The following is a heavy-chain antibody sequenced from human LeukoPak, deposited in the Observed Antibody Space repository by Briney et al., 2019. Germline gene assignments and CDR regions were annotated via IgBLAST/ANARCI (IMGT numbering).Heavy chain of an antibody. J-gene: IGHJ3*02. CDR1: GFTFSSYA. CDR2: ISYDGSNK. V-gene: IGHV3-30*01. CDR3: ARPGGYAFDI. Sequence: GGSLRLSCAASGFTFSSYAMHWVRQAPGKGLEWVAVISYDGSNKYYADSVKGRFTISRDNSKNTLYLQMNSLRTADTAVYYCARPGGYAFDIWGQGTMVTVSS. D-gene: IGHD3-10*01.